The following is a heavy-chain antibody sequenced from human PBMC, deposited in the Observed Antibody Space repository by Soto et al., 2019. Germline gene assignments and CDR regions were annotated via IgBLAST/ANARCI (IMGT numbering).Heavy chain of an antibody. CDR1: GFSLSNARMG. CDR2: ISSNDEK. CDR3: ARILCSGGRTGRYMDY. J-gene: IGHJ4*02. Sequence: QVTLKESGPVLVKPTETLTLTCTVSGFSLSNARMGVTWIRQPPGKALEWLAHISSNDEKPYNTSLRSRLTITKDTSKSQVVLTMPNMDPVDRATYYCARILCSGGRTGRYMDYWGQGTLVTVSS. D-gene: IGHD6-19*01. V-gene: IGHV2-26*01.